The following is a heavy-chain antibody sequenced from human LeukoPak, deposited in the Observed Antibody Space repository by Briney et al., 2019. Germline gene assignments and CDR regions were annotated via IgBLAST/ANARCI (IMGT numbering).Heavy chain of an antibody. CDR1: GFTFSSYS. CDR2: ISSSYI. V-gene: IGHV3-21*01. D-gene: IGHD3-3*01. Sequence: PGGSLRLSCAASGFTFSSYSMNWVRQAPGKGLEWVSSISSSYIYYADSVKGRFTISRDNAKNSLYLQMNSLRAEDTAVYYCAREGYYDFWSGYSPYYYYGMDVWGQGTTVTVSS. J-gene: IGHJ6*02. CDR3: AREGYYDFWSGYSPYYYYGMDV.